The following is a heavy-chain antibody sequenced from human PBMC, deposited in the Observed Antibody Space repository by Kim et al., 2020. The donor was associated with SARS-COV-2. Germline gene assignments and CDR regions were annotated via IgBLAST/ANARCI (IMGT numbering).Heavy chain of an antibody. Sequence: GGSLRLSCAASGFTFSSYGMHWVRQAPGKGLEWVAVIWYDGSNKYYADSVKGRFTISRDNSKNTLYLQMNSLRAEDTAVYYCARVSEASLSGGGPYYYYMDVWGKGTTVTVSS. CDR1: GFTFSSYG. D-gene: IGHD3-10*01. CDR3: ARVSEASLSGGGPYYYYMDV. V-gene: IGHV3-33*01. CDR2: IWYDGSNK. J-gene: IGHJ6*03.